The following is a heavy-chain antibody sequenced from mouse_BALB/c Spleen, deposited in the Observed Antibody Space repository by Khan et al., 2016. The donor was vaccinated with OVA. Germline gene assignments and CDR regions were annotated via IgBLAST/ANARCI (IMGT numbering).Heavy chain of an antibody. CDR2: IDPANGNT. V-gene: IGHV14-3*02. J-gene: IGHJ1*01. CDR3: ARWDWCFDV. Sequence: VQLQQSGAELVKPGASVKLSCTASGFNIKDTYMHWAKQRPEQGLEWIGRIDPANGNTKYDPKFQGKATITADTSSNTAYLQLSSLTSEDTAVYYCARWDWCFDVWGAGTTVTVSS. CDR1: GFNIKDTY.